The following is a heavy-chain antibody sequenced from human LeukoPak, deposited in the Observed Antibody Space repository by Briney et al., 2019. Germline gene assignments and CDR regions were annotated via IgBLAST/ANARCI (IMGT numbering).Heavy chain of an antibody. J-gene: IGHJ6*03. CDR3: AKDWSGHYYYMDV. CDR1: GFTFDDYT. Sequence: PGGSLRLSCAASGFTFDDYTMHWVRQAPGKGLEWVSLISWDGGSTYYADSVKGRFTISRDNSKNSLYLQMNSLRTEDTALYYCAKDWSGHYYYMDVWGKGTTVTVSS. CDR2: ISWDGGST. V-gene: IGHV3-43*01.